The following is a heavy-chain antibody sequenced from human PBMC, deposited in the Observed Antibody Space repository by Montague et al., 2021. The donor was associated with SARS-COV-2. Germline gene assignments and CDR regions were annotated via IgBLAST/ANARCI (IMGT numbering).Heavy chain of an antibody. CDR3: ARGDEEQWLVHYYYYGMDV. CDR1: GDSVSSNSAA. CDR2: TYYRSKWYN. V-gene: IGHV6-1*01. Sequence: CAISGDSVSSNSAAWNWIRQSPSRGLEWLGRTYYRSKWYNDYAVSVTSRRTINPDTSKNQFSLQLNSVTPEDTAVYYCARGDEEQWLVHYYYYGMDVWGQGTTVTVSS. D-gene: IGHD6-19*01. J-gene: IGHJ6*02.